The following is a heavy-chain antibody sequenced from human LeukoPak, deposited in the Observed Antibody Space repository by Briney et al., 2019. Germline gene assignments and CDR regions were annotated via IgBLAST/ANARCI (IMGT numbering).Heavy chain of an antibody. Sequence: GGSLRLSCAASGFTFSSYGMHWVRQAPGKGLEWVAVISYDGSNKYYADSVKGRFTISRDNSKNTLYLQMNSLRAEDTAVYYSAKDRYGREDYWGQGTLVTVSS. CDR2: ISYDGSNK. V-gene: IGHV3-30*18. J-gene: IGHJ4*02. D-gene: IGHD1-26*01. CDR1: GFTFSSYG. CDR3: AKDRYGREDY.